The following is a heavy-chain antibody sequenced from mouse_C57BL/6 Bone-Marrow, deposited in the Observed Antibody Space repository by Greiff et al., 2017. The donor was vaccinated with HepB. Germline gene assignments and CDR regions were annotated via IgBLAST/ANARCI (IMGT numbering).Heavy chain of an antibody. Sequence: EVQRVESGEGLVKPGGSLKLSCAASGFTFSSYAMSWVRQTPEKRLEWVAYISSGGDYIYYADTVKGRFTISRDNARNTLYLQMSSLKSEDTAMYYCTTIYYYGSYAMDYWGQGTSVTVSS. CDR3: TTIYYYGSYAMDY. J-gene: IGHJ4*01. V-gene: IGHV5-9-1*02. CDR1: GFTFSSYA. CDR2: ISSGGDYI. D-gene: IGHD1-1*01.